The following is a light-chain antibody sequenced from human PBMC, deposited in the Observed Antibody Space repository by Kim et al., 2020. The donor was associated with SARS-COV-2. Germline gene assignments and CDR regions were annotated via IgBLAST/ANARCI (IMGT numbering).Light chain of an antibody. CDR2: DAS. V-gene: IGKV3-11*01. CDR3: QQRGSWPLT. Sequence: SLSPGERAPLSCRASQAVTKYLAWYQQKPGQAPRLLIYDASTRATGIPARFSGSGSGTDFTLTISSLEPEDFAVYYCQQRGSWPLTFGGGTNVEI. J-gene: IGKJ4*01. CDR1: QAVTKY.